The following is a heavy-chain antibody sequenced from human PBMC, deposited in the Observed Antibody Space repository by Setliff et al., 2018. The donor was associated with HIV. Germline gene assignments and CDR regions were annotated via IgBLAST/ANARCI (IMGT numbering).Heavy chain of an antibody. CDR1: GGSISSYY. D-gene: IGHD3-22*01. J-gene: IGHJ4*02. CDR2: IYTSGST. CDR3: ARGGSWLKFDN. Sequence: PSETLSLTCTVSGGSISSYYWSWIRQSAEKGLEWIEHIYTSGSTNYNPSLKSRVTMSVGTSKNQFSLELSSVTAADTAVYYCARGGSWLKFDNWGQGTLVTVSS. V-gene: IGHV4-4*07.